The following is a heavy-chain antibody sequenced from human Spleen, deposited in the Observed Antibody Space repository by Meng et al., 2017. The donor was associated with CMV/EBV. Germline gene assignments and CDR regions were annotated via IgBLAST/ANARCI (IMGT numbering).Heavy chain of an antibody. CDR1: GFTFSSYS. J-gene: IGHJ5*02. V-gene: IGHV3-21*01. CDR3: ARGAVCSSTSCLFDP. CDR2: ISSSSSYI. D-gene: IGHD2-2*01. Sequence: SGFTFSSYSMNWVRQAPGKGLEWVSSISSSSSYIYYADSVKGRFTISRDNAKNSLYLQMNSLRAEDTAVYYCARGAVCSSTSCLFDPWGQGTLVTVSS.